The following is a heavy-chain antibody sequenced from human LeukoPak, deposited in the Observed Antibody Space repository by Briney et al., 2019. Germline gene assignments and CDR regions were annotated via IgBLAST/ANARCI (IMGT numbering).Heavy chain of an antibody. CDR1: GFTFSSYA. CDR3: NTGYCSSSSCHRSLYFDY. J-gene: IGHJ4*02. CDR2: IKSKTDGGTT. D-gene: IGHD2-2*01. Sequence: GGSLRLPCSASGFTFSSYAMHWVRQAPGKGLEWIGRIKSKTDGGTTDYTAPVKGRFTVSRDDSKNTLYLQMNSLKTEDTAVYYCNTGYCSSSSCHRSLYFDYWGQGTLVTVSS. V-gene: IGHV3-15*01.